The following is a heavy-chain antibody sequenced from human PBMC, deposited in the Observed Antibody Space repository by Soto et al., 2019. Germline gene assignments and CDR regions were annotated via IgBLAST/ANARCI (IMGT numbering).Heavy chain of an antibody. Sequence: QLQLQESGSGLVQPSQTLSLTCTASGGSISTSDYSWTWIRQAPGGGLEWIGSIYQTGRTYVIPSLKSRVTLSLDKSKNQFSLNLTSVTAADTALYYCARGMTIFGVAPGGGVDVWGQGTTVTVSS. CDR1: GGSISTSDYS. D-gene: IGHD3-3*01. CDR2: IYQTGRT. V-gene: IGHV4-30-2*01. J-gene: IGHJ6*02. CDR3: ARGMTIFGVAPGGGVDV.